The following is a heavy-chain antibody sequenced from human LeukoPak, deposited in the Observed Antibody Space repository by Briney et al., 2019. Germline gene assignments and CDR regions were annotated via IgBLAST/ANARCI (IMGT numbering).Heavy chain of an antibody. CDR1: GDSVSSNSAA. Sequence: SQTLSLTCAISGDSVSSNSAAWNWIRQSPSRGLEWLGRTYYRSKWYNDYAVSVKSRITINPDTSKNQFSLQLNSVTPEDTAVYYCARARTAFSGGSSETDYWGQGTLVTVSS. CDR3: ARARTAFSGGSSETDY. CDR2: TYYRSKWYN. V-gene: IGHV6-1*01. D-gene: IGHD6-13*01. J-gene: IGHJ4*02.